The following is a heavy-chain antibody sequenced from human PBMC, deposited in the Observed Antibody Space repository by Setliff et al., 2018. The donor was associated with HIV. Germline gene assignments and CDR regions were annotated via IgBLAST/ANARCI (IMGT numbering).Heavy chain of an antibody. CDR2: IIPKSDTR. CDR1: GDTFNFYG. J-gene: IGHJ5*02. V-gene: IGHV1-69*06. CDR3: ARGKNIVVVPAAPNWFDP. Sequence: SVKVSCKASGDTFNFYGLNWVRQAPGQGLEWMGKIIPKSDTRDYAQKLRGRVTMTADKSSNTAYMELSSLRSQDTAVYYCARGKNIVVVPAAPNWFDPWGQGTLVTVSS. D-gene: IGHD2-2*01.